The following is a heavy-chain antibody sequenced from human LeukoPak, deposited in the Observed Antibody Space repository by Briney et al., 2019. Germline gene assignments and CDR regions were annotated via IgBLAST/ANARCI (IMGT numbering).Heavy chain of an antibody. CDR2: IIPIFGIA. V-gene: IGHV1-69*04. Sequence: SVKVSCKASGGTFSSYAVSWVRQAPGQGLEWMGRIIPIFGIANYAQKFQGRVTITADKSTSTAYMELSSLRSEDTAVYYCARDDGAAAGPSDYWGQGTLVTVSS. CDR3: ARDDGAAAGPSDY. J-gene: IGHJ4*02. CDR1: GGTFSSYA. D-gene: IGHD6-13*01.